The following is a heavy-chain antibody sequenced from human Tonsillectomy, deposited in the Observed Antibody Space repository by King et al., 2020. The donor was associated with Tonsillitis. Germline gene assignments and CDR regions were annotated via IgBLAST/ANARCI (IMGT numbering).Heavy chain of an antibody. D-gene: IGHD3-10*01. CDR3: ARDVRRYYTSGERSSYYYMDV. CDR2: VYYSGST. CDR1: GGTISTGGWN. Sequence: QVQLPESGPGLVKPSQTLSLTCTVSGGTISTGGWNWSWIRQLPGKGLEWIGNVYYSGSTYYNPSLKSRVAMSVDTSKNQFSLKLSSLTAADTAIYYCARDVRRYYTSGERSSYYYMDVWGKGTTVTVSS. J-gene: IGHJ6*03. V-gene: IGHV4-31*03.